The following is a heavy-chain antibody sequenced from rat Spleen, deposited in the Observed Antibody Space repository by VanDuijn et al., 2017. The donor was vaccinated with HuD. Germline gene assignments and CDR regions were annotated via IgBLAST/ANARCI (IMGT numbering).Heavy chain of an antibody. D-gene: IGHD4-3*01. J-gene: IGHJ3*01. V-gene: IGHV5-29*01. CDR2: ISYDGNSI. CDR1: GFTFTDFY. CDR3: VRQDTSGYSNWFTY. Sequence: EVQLVESDGGLVRPGRSLKLSCATSGFTFTDFYMAWVRQAPTKGLEWVATISYDGNSIYYRDSVKGRFTISRDNAQSTLYLQMDSLRSEDTATYYCVRQDTSGYSNWFTYWGQGTLVTVSS.